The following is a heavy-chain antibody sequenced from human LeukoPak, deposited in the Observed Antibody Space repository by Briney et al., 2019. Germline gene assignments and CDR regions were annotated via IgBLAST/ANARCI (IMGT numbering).Heavy chain of an antibody. CDR3: AKARFPVVVITRFDY. D-gene: IGHD3-22*01. V-gene: IGHV3-23*01. CDR2: ISGSGGST. CDR1: GFTFSSYA. J-gene: IGHJ4*02. Sequence: GGSLRLSCAASGFTFSSYAMSWVRQAPGKGLEWVSAISGSGGSTYYADSVKGRFTISRDNSKNTLYLQMNSLRAEDTAVYYCAKARFPVVVITRFDYWGQGTLVTVSS.